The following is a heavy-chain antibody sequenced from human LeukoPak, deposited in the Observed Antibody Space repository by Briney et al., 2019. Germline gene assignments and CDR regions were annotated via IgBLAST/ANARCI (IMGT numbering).Heavy chain of an antibody. D-gene: IGHD2-15*01. J-gene: IGHJ3*02. Sequence: SETLSLTCTVSGGSMRNYYWSWIRQPPGKGLEWIGYIYYTGSTNYNPSLKSRVTISVDTSKNQFSVKLTPVTAADTAVYYCARSDIYCSGGSCPPNTFDALDIWGQGTMVTVSS. CDR3: ARSDIYCSGGSCPPNTFDALDI. CDR2: IYYTGST. V-gene: IGHV4-59*01. CDR1: GGSMRNYY.